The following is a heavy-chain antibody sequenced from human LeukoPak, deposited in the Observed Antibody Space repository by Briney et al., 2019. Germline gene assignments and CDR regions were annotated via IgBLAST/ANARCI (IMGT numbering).Heavy chain of an antibody. CDR1: GGPFSGYY. CDR2: INHSGSA. CDR3: ERARGDYYDSSGYYSAFDY. Sequence: SETLSLTCAVYGGPFSGYYWSWIRQPPGKGLEWIGEINHSGSANYNPSLKSRVTTSVDMSTNHFSLKLTSVTAADTAVYYCERARGDYYDSSGYYSAFDYWGQGTLVTVSS. J-gene: IGHJ4*02. V-gene: IGHV4-34*01. D-gene: IGHD3-22*01.